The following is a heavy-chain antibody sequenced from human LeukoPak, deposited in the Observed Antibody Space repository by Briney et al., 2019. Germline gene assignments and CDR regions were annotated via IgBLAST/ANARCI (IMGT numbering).Heavy chain of an antibody. J-gene: IGHJ4*02. CDR2: IDSSSSTI. CDR3: ASPFDY. Sequence: GGSLRLSCAASGFTFSSYSMNWVRQAPGKGLEWVSYIDSSSSTIYYADSVKGRFTISRDNAKNSLYLQMNSLRAEDTAVYYCASPFDYWGQGNLVTASS. V-gene: IGHV3-48*01. CDR1: GFTFSSYS.